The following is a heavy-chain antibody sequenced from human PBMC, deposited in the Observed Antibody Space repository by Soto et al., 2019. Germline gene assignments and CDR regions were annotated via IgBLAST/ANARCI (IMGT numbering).Heavy chain of an antibody. Sequence: SETLSLTCAVSTESLRGYYWTWIRQSPGKGLEWIGEISQSGFTNYNPSLESRVTLSVDMSKSEFSLHLTSMTAADTALYYCARGLFSSGWYSYFDPWGQGTPVTVSS. CDR1: TESLRGYY. J-gene: IGHJ5*02. CDR2: ISQSGFT. D-gene: IGHD6-19*01. CDR3: ARGLFSSGWYSYFDP. V-gene: IGHV4-34*01.